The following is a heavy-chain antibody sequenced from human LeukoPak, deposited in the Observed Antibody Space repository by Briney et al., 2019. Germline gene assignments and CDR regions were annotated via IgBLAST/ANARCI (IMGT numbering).Heavy chain of an antibody. CDR2: ISGSGGST. CDR3: ARAPYYYGSGSQYGMDV. CDR1: GFTFSSYA. J-gene: IGHJ6*02. Sequence: PGGSLRLSCAASGFTFSSYAMSWVRQAPGKGLEWVSAISGSGGSTYYADSVKGRFTISRDNAKNSLYLQMNSLRAEDTAVYYCARAPYYYGSGSQYGMDVWGQGTTVTVSS. D-gene: IGHD3-10*01. V-gene: IGHV3-23*01.